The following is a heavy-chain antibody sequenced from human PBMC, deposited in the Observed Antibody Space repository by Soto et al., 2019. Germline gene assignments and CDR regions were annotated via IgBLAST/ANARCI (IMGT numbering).Heavy chain of an antibody. J-gene: IGHJ6*02. CDR3: ARESRMVRSVYYYGMDV. CDR2: IWYDGSNK. V-gene: IGHV3-33*01. CDR1: GFTFSSYG. Sequence: QVQLVESGGGVVQPGRSLRLSCAASGFTFSSYGMHWVRQAPGKGLEWVAVIWYDGSNKYYADSVKGRFTISRDNSKNXXYLQMNSLTAEDTAVYYCARESRMVRSVYYYGMDVWGQGTTVTVSS. D-gene: IGHD3-10*01.